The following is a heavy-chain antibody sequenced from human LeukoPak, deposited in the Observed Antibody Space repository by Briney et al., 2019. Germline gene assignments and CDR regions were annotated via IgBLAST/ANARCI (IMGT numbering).Heavy chain of an antibody. CDR2: IIPIFGTA. D-gene: IGHD3-16*02. CDR1: GGTFSSYA. J-gene: IGHJ6*02. Sequence: SVKVSCKASGGTFSSYAISWVRQAPGQGLEWMGGIIPIFGTANYAQKFQGRVTITADESTSTAYMELSSLRSGDTAVYYCARDVSYDYVWGSYRYPGWGYYYYGMDVWGQGTTVTVSS. CDR3: ARDVSYDYVWGSYRYPGWGYYYYGMDV. V-gene: IGHV1-69*13.